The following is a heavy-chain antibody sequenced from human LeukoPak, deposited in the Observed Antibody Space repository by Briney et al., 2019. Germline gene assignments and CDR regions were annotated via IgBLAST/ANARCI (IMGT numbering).Heavy chain of an antibody. J-gene: IGHJ6*03. V-gene: IGHV1-2*02. CDR1: GYTFTSYY. Sequence: GASVKVSCKASGYTFTSYYMHWVRQAPGQGLEWMGWINPDSGGTNYAQKFQGRVTMTRDTSITTAYMELSRLTSDDTAVYYCASGYSDYADYYNYYMDVWGKGTTVTVSS. CDR2: INPDSGGT. CDR3: ASGYSDYADYYNYYMDV. D-gene: IGHD4-11*01.